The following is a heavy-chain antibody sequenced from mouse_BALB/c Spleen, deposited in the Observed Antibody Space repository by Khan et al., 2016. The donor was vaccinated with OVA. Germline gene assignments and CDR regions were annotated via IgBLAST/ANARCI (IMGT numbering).Heavy chain of an antibody. CDR1: GFTFSSYG. J-gene: IGHJ2*01. D-gene: IGHD1-1*01. V-gene: IGHV5-6-3*01. CDR3: ARVVYYYGSYFDF. CDR2: INSAGDYA. Sequence: EVELVESGGGLVQPGGSLKLSCAASGFTFSSYGMPWIRQTPDKRLELVATINSAGDYAYSPDSVEGRFTISRDNAKNILYLQMSSLKSEDTAIYYCARVVYYYGSYFDFWGQGTTLTVSP.